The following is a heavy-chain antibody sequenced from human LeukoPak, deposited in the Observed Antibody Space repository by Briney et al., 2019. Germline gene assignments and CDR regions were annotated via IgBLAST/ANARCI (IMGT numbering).Heavy chain of an antibody. CDR1: GGSISSYY. CDR2: IYTSGST. CDR3: AREFETYYYESRDDAFDI. V-gene: IGHV4-4*07. D-gene: IGHD3-22*01. Sequence: PSETLSLTCTVSGGSISSYYWSWIRQPAGKGLEWIGRIYTSGSTNYNPSLKSRVTMSVDTSKNQFSLKLSSVTAADTAVYYCAREFETYYYESRDDAFDIWGQGTMVTVSS. J-gene: IGHJ3*02.